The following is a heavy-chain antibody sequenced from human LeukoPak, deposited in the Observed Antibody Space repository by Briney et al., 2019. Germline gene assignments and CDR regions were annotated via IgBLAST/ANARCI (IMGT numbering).Heavy chain of an antibody. CDR2: IYYSGST. CDR1: GGSISSYY. D-gene: IGHD1-26*01. Sequence: PSETLSLTCTISGGSISSYYWSWIRQPPGKGLEWIGYIYYSGSTNYNPSLKSRVTISVDTSKNQFSLKLSSVTAADTAVYYCAREYSGSYYFDYCGQGTLVTVSS. V-gene: IGHV4-59*01. CDR3: AREYSGSYYFDY. J-gene: IGHJ4*02.